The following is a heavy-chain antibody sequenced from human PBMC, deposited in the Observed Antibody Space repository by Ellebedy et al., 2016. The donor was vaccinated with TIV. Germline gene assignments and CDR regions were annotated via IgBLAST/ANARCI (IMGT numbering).Heavy chain of an antibody. CDR3: ARSYTLVREWDF. V-gene: IGHV1-46*01. CDR2: INPSASTA. D-gene: IGHD3-10*01. J-gene: IGHJ4*02. Sequence: AASVKVSCKASGYFFTTYYIHWVRQAPGQGLEWMGIINPSASTANHAQKFQGRVTMTSDTSKSTVYMELNSLRSEDTAVYYCARSYTLVREWDFWGQGTLVTVSS. CDR1: GYFFTTYY.